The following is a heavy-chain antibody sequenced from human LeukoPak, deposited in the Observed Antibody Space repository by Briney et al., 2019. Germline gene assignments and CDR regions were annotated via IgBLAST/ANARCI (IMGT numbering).Heavy chain of an antibody. Sequence: SETLSLTCTVSGGSISSYYWSWIRQSPGKGLEWIGYIYYSGSTNYNPSLKSRVTMSVDTSNNQFSLRLSSVAAADTAVYYCGREWSSGYWDYWDQGTLVTVSS. CDR3: GREWSSGYWDY. CDR2: IYYSGST. V-gene: IGHV4-59*01. CDR1: GGSISSYY. J-gene: IGHJ4*02. D-gene: IGHD3-22*01.